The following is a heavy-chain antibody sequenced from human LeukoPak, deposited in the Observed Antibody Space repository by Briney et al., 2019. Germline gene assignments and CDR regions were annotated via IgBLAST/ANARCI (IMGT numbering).Heavy chain of an antibody. Sequence: SQTLSLTCTVSGGSISSGGYYWSWIRQPAGKGLEWIGRMYTSGNTNYNPSLKSRATISVDTSKNQFSLKLSSVTAADTAVYYCARLAYGSGSYYKIDYWGQGTLVTVSS. CDR3: ARLAYGSGSYYKIDY. D-gene: IGHD3-10*01. V-gene: IGHV4-61*02. CDR2: MYTSGNT. J-gene: IGHJ4*02. CDR1: GGSISSGGYY.